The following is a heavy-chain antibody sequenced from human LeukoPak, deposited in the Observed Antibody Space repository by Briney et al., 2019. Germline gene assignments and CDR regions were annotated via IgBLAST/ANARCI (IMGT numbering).Heavy chain of an antibody. J-gene: IGHJ4*02. V-gene: IGHV3-21*01. CDR2: ISSSSSHI. CDR3: SDVSGSY. Sequence: PGGSLRLPCAASGFTFSSYNMNWVRQAPGKGLEWVSFISSSSSHIYYADSVKGRFTISRDNAKNSLYLQMNSLRAEDTAVYYCSDVSGSYWGQGTLVTVSS. D-gene: IGHD3-10*01. CDR1: GFTFSSYN.